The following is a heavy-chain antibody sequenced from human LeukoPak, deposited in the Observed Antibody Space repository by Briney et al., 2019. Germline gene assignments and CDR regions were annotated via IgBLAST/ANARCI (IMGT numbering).Heavy chain of an antibody. CDR2: IKSKTDGGIT. J-gene: IGHJ4*02. V-gene: IGHV3-15*01. CDR1: GFTFSNAW. CDR3: CGGWEFEY. D-gene: IGHD6-19*01. Sequence: PGGSLRLSCAASGFTFSNAWMSWVRQAPGKGLEWVGRIKSKTDGGITDYAATARGRFTISSDEYKMTLYLQMISLKNKDEDEYYWCGGWEFEYGGQGTLVTVST.